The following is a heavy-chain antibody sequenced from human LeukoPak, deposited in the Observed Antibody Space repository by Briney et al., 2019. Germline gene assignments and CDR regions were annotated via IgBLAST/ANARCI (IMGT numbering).Heavy chain of an antibody. J-gene: IGHJ4*02. CDR2: ISYDGSNK. CDR3: ARGTTQIAAAGTSEYYFDY. D-gene: IGHD6-13*01. Sequence: GGSLRLSCAASGFSFSSYAMHWVRQAPGKGLEWVAVISYDGSNKYYADSVKGRFTISRDNSKNELYLQMNSLRAEDTAVYYRARGTTQIAAAGTSEYYFDYWGQGTLVTVSS. V-gene: IGHV3-30*04. CDR1: GFSFSSYA.